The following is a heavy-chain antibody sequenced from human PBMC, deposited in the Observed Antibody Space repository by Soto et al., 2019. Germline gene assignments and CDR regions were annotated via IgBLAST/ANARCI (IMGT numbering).Heavy chain of an antibody. Sequence: GGDLRLSCVASGFRFSDHSMTWVRQSPGKGLQWIAYISSSSDNIYYAESVRGRFTVSRDNAKNALFLEMSSLRDDDTATYYCARLPKGSLVPAWGPGPRVTVSS. CDR3: ARLPKGSLVPA. J-gene: IGHJ4*02. CDR1: GFRFSDHS. D-gene: IGHD2-21*02. V-gene: IGHV3-48*02. CDR2: ISSSSDNI.